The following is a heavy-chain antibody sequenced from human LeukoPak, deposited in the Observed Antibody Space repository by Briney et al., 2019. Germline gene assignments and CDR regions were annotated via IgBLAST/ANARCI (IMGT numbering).Heavy chain of an antibody. V-gene: IGHV3-33*01. CDR3: ARGSGSYSSGWYGY. D-gene: IGHD6-19*01. CDR1: GSSFGDDA. CDR2: IWYDGSNK. J-gene: IGHJ4*02. Sequence: GGSLRLSCTASGSSFGDDAMSWFRQAPGKGLEWVAVIWYDGSNKYYADSVKGRFTISRDNSKNTLYLQMNSLRAEDTAVYYCARGSGSYSSGWYGYWGQGTLVTVSS.